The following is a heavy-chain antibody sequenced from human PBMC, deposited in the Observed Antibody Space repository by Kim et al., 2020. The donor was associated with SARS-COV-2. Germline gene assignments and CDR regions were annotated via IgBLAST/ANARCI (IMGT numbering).Heavy chain of an antibody. CDR2: ISYDGSNK. V-gene: IGHV3-30*04. Sequence: GGSLRLSCAASGFTFSSYAMHWVRQVPGKGLEWVAVISYDGSNKYYVDSVKGRFTISRDNSKNTLYLQMNSLRAEDTAVYYCARDLTDSGYDLQVFSPFYYYGMDVWGQGTTVTVSS. CDR3: ARDLTDSGYDLQVFSPFYYYGMDV. J-gene: IGHJ6*02. CDR1: GFTFSSYA. D-gene: IGHD5-12*01.